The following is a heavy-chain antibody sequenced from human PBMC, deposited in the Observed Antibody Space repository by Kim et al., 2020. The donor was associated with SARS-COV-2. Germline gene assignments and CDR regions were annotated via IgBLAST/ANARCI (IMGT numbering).Heavy chain of an antibody. CDR3: ARDRITIFGVVIIDYYYYGMDV. D-gene: IGHD3-3*01. V-gene: IGHV3-48*03. CDR1: GFTFSSYE. CDR2: ISSSGSTI. Sequence: GGSLRLSCAASGFTFSSYEMNWVRQAPGKGLEWVSYISSSGSTIYYADSVKGRFTISRDNAKNSLYLQMNSLRAEDTAVYYCARDRITIFGVVIIDYYYYGMDVWGQGTTVTVSS. J-gene: IGHJ6*02.